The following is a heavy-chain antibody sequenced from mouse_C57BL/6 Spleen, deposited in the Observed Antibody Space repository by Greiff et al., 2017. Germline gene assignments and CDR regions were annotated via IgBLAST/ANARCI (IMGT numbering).Heavy chain of an antibody. CDR2: IYPGDGDT. D-gene: IGHD2-1*01. Sequence: QVQLKESGPELVKPGASVKISCKASGYAFSSSWMNWVKQRPGKGLEWIGRIYPGDGDTNYNGKFKGKATLTADKSSSTAYMQLSSLTSEDSAVYYCAGEGANYCNFAWFAYWGQGTLVTVSA. CDR1: GYAFSSSW. V-gene: IGHV1-82*01. J-gene: IGHJ3*01. CDR3: AGEGANYCNFAWFAY.